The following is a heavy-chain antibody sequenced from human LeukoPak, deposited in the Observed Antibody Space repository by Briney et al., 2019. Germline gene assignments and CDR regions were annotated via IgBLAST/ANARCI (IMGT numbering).Heavy chain of an antibody. Sequence: PSETLSLTCTVSGGSISSSSYYWGWIRQPPGKGLEWIGSIYYSGSTYYNLSLKSRVTISVDTSKNQFSLKLSSVTAADTAVYYCARYYDNSGYFYFDYWGQGTLVTVSS. D-gene: IGHD3-22*01. J-gene: IGHJ4*02. V-gene: IGHV4-39*01. CDR1: GGSISSSSYY. CDR2: IYYSGST. CDR3: ARYYDNSGYFYFDY.